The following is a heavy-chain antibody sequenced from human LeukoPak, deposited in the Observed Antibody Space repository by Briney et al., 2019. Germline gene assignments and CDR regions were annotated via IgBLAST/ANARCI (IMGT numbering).Heavy chain of an antibody. CDR2: INPSGGST. J-gene: IGHJ4*02. V-gene: IGHV1-46*01. Sequence: ASVKVSCTASGYTFTSYYMHWVRQAPGQGLEWMGIINPSGGSTSYAQKSQGRVTMTRDTSTSTVYMELSSLRSEDTAVYYCARVEYYYDSSGYYSLGFDYWGQGTLVTVSS. CDR3: ARVEYYYDSSGYYSLGFDY. CDR1: GYTFTSYY. D-gene: IGHD3-22*01.